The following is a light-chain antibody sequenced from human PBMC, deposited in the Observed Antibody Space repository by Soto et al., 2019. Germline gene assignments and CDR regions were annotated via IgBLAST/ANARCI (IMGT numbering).Light chain of an antibody. Sequence: EIVLTQSPVTLSVSPGERATLSCRASQSVSSNLAWYQQKPGQAPRLLIYGASTRATGIPARFSGSGSGIEFTLTISSLQSEDFAVYYCQQDNNWPWTFGQGTRVEIK. J-gene: IGKJ1*01. V-gene: IGKV3-15*01. CDR3: QQDNNWPWT. CDR1: QSVSSN. CDR2: GAS.